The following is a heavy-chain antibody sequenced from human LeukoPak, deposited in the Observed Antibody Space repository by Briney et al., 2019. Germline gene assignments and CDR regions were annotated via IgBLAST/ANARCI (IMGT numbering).Heavy chain of an antibody. CDR3: ARDADPSTTVKHIDY. CDR2: ISLSSNYI. CDR1: GFTFSSYS. D-gene: IGHD4-11*01. J-gene: IGHJ4*02. Sequence: PGGSLRLSCAASGFTFSSYSMNWVRQAPGKGLEWVSSISLSSNYIYYADSVKGRFTISRDNAKDSLYLQMNSLRAEDTAVYFCARDADPSTTVKHIDYWGQGTLVTVSS. V-gene: IGHV3-21*04.